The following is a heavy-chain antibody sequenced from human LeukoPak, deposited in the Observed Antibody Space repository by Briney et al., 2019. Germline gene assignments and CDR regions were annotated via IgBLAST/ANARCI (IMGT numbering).Heavy chain of an antibody. D-gene: IGHD2-21*02. CDR3: ARDRGAYCGGDCKYYYYGMDV. J-gene: IGHJ6*02. CDR1: GFTFSDYY. Sequence: GGSLRLSCAASGFTFSDYYMSWIRQAPGKGLEWVSYISSSGSTIYYADSVKGRFTISRDNAKNSLYLQMNSLRAEDTAVYYCARDRGAYCGGDCKYYYYGMDVWGQGTTVTVSS. V-gene: IGHV3-11*01. CDR2: ISSSGSTI.